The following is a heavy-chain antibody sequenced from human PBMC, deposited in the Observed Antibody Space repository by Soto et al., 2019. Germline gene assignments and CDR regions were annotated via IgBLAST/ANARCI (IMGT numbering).Heavy chain of an antibody. CDR3: ARAEANPTGWFDP. CDR2: IYHSGST. D-gene: IGHD1-26*01. J-gene: IGHJ5*02. V-gene: IGHV4-4*02. CDR1: GGSISSSNW. Sequence: SETLSLTCAVSGGSISSSNWWSWVRQPPGKGLEWIGEIYHSGSTNYNPSLKSRVTISVDKSKNQFSLKLSSVTAADTAVYYCARAEANPTGWFDPWGQGTLVTVSS.